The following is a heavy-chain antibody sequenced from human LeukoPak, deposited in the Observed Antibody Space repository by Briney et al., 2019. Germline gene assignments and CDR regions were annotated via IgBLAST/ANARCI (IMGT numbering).Heavy chain of an antibody. D-gene: IGHD3-10*01. CDR2: ISAYNGNT. CDR1: GYTFTSYG. Sequence: ASVKVSCKASGYTFTSYGISWVRQAPGQGLEWMGWISAYNGNTNYAQKLQGRVTMTTDTSTSTAYMELRSLRSDDTAVYYCARDAITMVRGVSDYWGQGTLVTVSS. V-gene: IGHV1-18*01. J-gene: IGHJ4*02. CDR3: ARDAITMVRGVSDY.